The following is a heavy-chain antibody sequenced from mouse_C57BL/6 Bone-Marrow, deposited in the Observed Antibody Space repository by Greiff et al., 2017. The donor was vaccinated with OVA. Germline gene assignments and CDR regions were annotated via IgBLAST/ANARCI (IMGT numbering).Heavy chain of an antibody. J-gene: IGHJ3*01. V-gene: IGHV1-54*01. CDR1: GYAFTNYL. Sequence: QVQLQQSGAELVRPGTSVKVSCKASGYAFTNYLIEWVKQRPGQGLEWIGVINPGSGGTNYNEKFKGKATLTADKSSSTAYMQLSSLTSEDSAVYVCAKSRYDYVSSYGFAYWGQGTLVTVSA. D-gene: IGHD1-1*01. CDR2: INPGSGGT. CDR3: AKSRYDYVSSYGFAY.